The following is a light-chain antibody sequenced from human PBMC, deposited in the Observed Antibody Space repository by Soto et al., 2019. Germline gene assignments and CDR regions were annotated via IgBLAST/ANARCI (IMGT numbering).Light chain of an antibody. J-gene: IGKJ1*01. CDR3: QQRSNWSWT. Sequence: EIVLTQSPATLSLSPGERATLSCRASQSVSSYLAWYQQKPGQAPRLLIYDASNRATGIPARFSGSGSGTDVTLTISSLEPDDFAVYYCQQRSNWSWTFGQGNKVEIK. CDR2: DAS. CDR1: QSVSSY. V-gene: IGKV3-11*01.